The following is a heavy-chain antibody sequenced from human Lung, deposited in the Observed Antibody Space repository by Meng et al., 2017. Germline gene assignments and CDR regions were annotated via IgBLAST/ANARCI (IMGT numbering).Heavy chain of an antibody. V-gene: IGHV4-4*02. J-gene: IGHJ5*02. Sequence: GSAPGLVNPSGTLSLTCAVSGGSISSSNWWSWVRQPPGKGLEWIGEIYHSGSTNYNPSLKSRVTISVDKSKNQFSLKLSSVTAADTAVYYCARGSITMVRGVSVFDPWGQGTLVTVSS. D-gene: IGHD3-10*01. CDR2: IYHSGST. CDR3: ARGSITMVRGVSVFDP. CDR1: GGSISSSNW.